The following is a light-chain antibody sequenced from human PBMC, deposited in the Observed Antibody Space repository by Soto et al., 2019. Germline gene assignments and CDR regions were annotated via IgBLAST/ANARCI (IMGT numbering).Light chain of an antibody. V-gene: IGKV3-15*01. CDR3: QQYNQWPLT. J-gene: IGKJ4*01. CDR1: QSVSNN. CDR2: HAS. Sequence: EIVMTQSPATLSVSPGERAILSCRASQSVSNNLAWYQQKPGQAPSLLIYHASTRATGIPARFSGSGSGTEITLTISSLQSEDFEVYYCQQYNQWPLTFGGGTKVEIK.